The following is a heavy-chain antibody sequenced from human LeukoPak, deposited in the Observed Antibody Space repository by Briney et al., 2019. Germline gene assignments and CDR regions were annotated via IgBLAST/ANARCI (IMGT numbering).Heavy chain of an antibody. Sequence: SETLSLTCTVSGGSISSYYWSWLRQPPGQGLEWIGYVYYSGSTNYNPSLKSRATISVDTSKSQFSLKLSSVTAADTAVDYCARVLKAYYYDSSGPFDYWGQGTLVTVSS. V-gene: IGHV4-59*01. CDR1: GGSISSYY. CDR2: VYYSGST. D-gene: IGHD3-22*01. J-gene: IGHJ4*02. CDR3: ARVLKAYYYDSSGPFDY.